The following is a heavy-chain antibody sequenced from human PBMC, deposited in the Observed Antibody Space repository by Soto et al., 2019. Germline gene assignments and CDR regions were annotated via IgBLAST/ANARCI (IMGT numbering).Heavy chain of an antibody. J-gene: IGHJ4*02. CDR3: ARDLGTGWTLDF. CDR2: ISSAGRDI. V-gene: IGHV3-21*02. CDR1: GFSFNSYS. Sequence: EIQLVESGGGLVKPGGALRLSCAASGFSFNSYSMNWVRQAPGQGLEWVSGISSAGRDIYYADSVKVRFTISRDNARNVLDLLMDSLGGEDTVVYYCARDLGTGWTLDFWGQGALVTVFS. D-gene: IGHD6-19*01.